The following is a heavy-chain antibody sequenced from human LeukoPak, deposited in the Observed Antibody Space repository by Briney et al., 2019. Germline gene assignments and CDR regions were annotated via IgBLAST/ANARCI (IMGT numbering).Heavy chain of an antibody. J-gene: IGHJ4*02. CDR2: ITRSSSYI. Sequence: PGRSLRLSCAASGFTFSSYAMNWVRQAPGKGLEWVSSITRSSSYIYYADSVKGRFTISRDNAKNSLFLQVNSLRAEDTALYYCATSGSGGNYPLDYWGQGTLVTVSS. V-gene: IGHV3-21*01. D-gene: IGHD1-26*01. CDR3: ATSGSGGNYPLDY. CDR1: GFTFSSYA.